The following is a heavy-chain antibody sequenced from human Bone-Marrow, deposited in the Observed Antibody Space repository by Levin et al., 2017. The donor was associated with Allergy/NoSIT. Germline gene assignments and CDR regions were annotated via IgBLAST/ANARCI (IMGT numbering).Heavy chain of an antibody. J-gene: IGHJ4*02. CDR3: AQRKTAAGLDFDY. V-gene: IGHV3-23*01. Sequence: GESLKISCAASGFTFSNYAMSWVRQAPGKGLEWVSGLSASGATTYHADSVKGRFTISRDNSKNTLYLQMDSLRVEDSAVYYCAQRKTAAGLDFDYWGQGTLVAVSS. D-gene: IGHD6-13*01. CDR1: GFTFSNYA. CDR2: LSASGATT.